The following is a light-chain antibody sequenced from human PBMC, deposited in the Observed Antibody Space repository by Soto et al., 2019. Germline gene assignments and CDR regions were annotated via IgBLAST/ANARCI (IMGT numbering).Light chain of an antibody. CDR3: QQYGSSPLT. J-gene: IGKJ3*01. CDR2: GAS. CDR1: QSVSSSY. Sequence: EIVLTQSPGTLSLSPGERATLSCRASQSVSSSYLAWYQQKPGQAPRLLIYGASSRATGIPDRFSGSGSGTDFTLTISRLEPEDFAVYYCQQYGSSPLTFGPGTKVH. V-gene: IGKV3-20*01.